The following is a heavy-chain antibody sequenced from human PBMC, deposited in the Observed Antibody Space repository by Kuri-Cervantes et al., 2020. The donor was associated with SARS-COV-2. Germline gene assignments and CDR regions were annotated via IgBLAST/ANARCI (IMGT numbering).Heavy chain of an antibody. V-gene: IGHV3-23*01. D-gene: IGHD6-13*01. CDR2: ITGTGRNT. Sequence: GESLKISCAASGFTFSNYAMNWVRQAPGKGLEWVSGITGTGRNTYYADSVKGRFTISREKSKNTLYLQMNSLRAEDTAVYYCARGYEARYSSSWYLDYWGQGTLVTVSS. CDR1: GFTFSNYA. CDR3: ARGYEARYSSSWYLDY. J-gene: IGHJ4*02.